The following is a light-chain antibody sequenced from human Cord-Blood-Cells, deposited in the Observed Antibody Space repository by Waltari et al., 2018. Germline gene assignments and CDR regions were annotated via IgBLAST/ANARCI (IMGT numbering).Light chain of an antibody. CDR1: ALPKQY. Sequence: RITCSGDALPKQYAYWYQQKPGQAPVLVIYKDSERPSGIPERFSGSSSGTTVTLTISGVQAEDEADYYCQSADSSGTYVVFGGGTKLTVL. CDR3: QSADSSGTYVV. J-gene: IGLJ2*01. V-gene: IGLV3-25*03. CDR2: KDS.